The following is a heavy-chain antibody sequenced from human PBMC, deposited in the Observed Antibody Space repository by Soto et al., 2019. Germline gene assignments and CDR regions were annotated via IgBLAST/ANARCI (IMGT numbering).Heavy chain of an antibody. CDR2: IDPKSGGT. Sequence: QLVQSGAEVKKPGASVKVSCKTSGPTFIAYYIHWVRQAPGQGLEWMGWIDPKSGGTTYEQKFLGRVTMTRDAYINTAYMELNRLTSDDKAVYYCSRVSVDVPEWGQGTLLTVSS. CDR3: SRVSVDVPE. V-gene: IGHV1-2*02. D-gene: IGHD5-12*01. J-gene: IGHJ4*02. CDR1: GPTFIAYY.